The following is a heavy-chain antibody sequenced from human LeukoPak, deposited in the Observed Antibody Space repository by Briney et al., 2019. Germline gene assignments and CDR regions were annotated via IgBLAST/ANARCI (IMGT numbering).Heavy chain of an antibody. D-gene: IGHD3-22*01. CDR1: GFTFSSYW. Sequence: SGGSLRLSCAASGFTFSSYWMSWVRQAPGKGLEWVANIKQDGSEKYYVDSVKGRFTISRDNAKNSLYLQMNSLRAEDTAVYYCARDVGYYYDSSGYHTSPGLFDYWGQGTLVTVSS. CDR3: ARDVGYYYDSSGYHTSPGLFDY. V-gene: IGHV3-7*01. J-gene: IGHJ4*02. CDR2: IKQDGSEK.